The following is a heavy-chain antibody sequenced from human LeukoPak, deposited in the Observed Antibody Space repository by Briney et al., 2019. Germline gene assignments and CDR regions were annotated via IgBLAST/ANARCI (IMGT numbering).Heavy chain of an antibody. CDR3: ARGDYGDPLDY. V-gene: IGHV4-59*01. CDR1: GFTFSSYS. D-gene: IGHD4-17*01. Sequence: KPGGSLRLSCAASGFTFSSYSMNWIRQPPGKGLEWIGYINYSGSTNSNPSLKSRVTISVDTSKNQFSLNLTSVTAADTAVYYCARGDYGDPLDYWGQGTLVTVSS. CDR2: INYSGST. J-gene: IGHJ4*02.